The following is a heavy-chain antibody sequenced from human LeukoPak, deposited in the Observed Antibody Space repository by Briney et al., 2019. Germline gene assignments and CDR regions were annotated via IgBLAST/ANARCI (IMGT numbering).Heavy chain of an antibody. V-gene: IGHV1-2*02. CDR3: ARDHFHPAGPPDY. J-gene: IGHJ4*02. Sequence: GASVKVPCKASGYTFTGYYMHWVRQAPGQGLEWMGWINPNSGGTNYAQKFQGRVTMTRDTSISTAYMELSRLRSDDTAVYYRARDHFHPAGPPDYWGQGTLVTVSS. CDR2: INPNSGGT. CDR1: GYTFTGYY.